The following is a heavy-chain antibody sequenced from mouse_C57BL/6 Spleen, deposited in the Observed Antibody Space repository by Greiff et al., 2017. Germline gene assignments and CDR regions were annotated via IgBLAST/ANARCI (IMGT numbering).Heavy chain of an antibody. J-gene: IGHJ1*03. D-gene: IGHD1-1*01. CDR2: IDPSDSET. CDR1: GYTFTSYW. V-gene: IGHV1-52*01. CDR3: ARSDYYGSSRGYFDV. Sequence: VQLQQPGAELVRPGSSVKLSCKASGYTFTSYWMHWVKQRPIQGLEWIGNIDPSDSETHYNQKFKDKATLTVDKSSSTAYMQLSSLTSEDSAVYYCARSDYYGSSRGYFDVWGTGTTVTVSS.